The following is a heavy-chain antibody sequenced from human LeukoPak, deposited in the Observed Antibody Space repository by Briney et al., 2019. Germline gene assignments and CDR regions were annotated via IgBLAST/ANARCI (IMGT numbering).Heavy chain of an antibody. CDR3: AREKGGSYMYYFDY. D-gene: IGHD1-1*01. CDR2: INRSGST. Sequence: KPSETLSLTCAVYGGSFSGYYWSWIRQPPGKGLEWIGEINRSGSTNYNPSLKSRVTISVDTSKNQFSLKLSSVTAADTAVYYCAREKGGSYMYYFDYWGQGTLVTVSS. CDR1: GGSFSGYY. J-gene: IGHJ4*02. V-gene: IGHV4-34*01.